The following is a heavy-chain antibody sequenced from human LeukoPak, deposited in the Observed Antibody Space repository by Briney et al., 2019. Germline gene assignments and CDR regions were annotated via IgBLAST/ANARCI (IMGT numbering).Heavy chain of an antibody. CDR2: INPNSGGT. J-gene: IGHJ6*02. D-gene: IGHD6-13*01. CDR3: ARDWPIAAADSQNCYYYGMDV. V-gene: IGHV1-2*04. CDR1: GYTFTGYY. Sequence: ASVKVSCKASGYTFTGYYMHWVRQAPGQGLEWMGWINPNSGGTNYAQKFQGWVTMTRDTSISTAYMELSRLRSDGTAVYYCARDWPIAAADSQNCYYYGMDVWGQGTTVTVSS.